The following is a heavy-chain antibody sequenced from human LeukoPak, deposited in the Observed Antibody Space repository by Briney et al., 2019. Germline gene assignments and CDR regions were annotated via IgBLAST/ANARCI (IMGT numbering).Heavy chain of an antibody. Sequence: GASVKVSCKASGYTFTGYYMHWVRQAPGQGLEWMGRINPNSGGTNYAQKFQGRVTMTRDTSISTAYMELSRLRSDDTAVYYCATWGIAVAGTRFDYWGQGTLVTASS. CDR1: GYTFTGYY. CDR2: INPNSGGT. D-gene: IGHD6-19*01. CDR3: ATWGIAVAGTRFDY. J-gene: IGHJ4*02. V-gene: IGHV1-2*06.